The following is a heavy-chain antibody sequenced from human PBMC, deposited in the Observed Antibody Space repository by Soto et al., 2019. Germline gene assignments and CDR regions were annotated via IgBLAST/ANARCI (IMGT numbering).Heavy chain of an antibody. Sequence: GASVKVSCKASGYTFTSYAMNWVRQAPGQGLEWMGWINTNTGNPTYAQGFTGRFVFSLDTSVSTAYLQICSLKAEDTAVYYCARATEYSSSWGEIWHYYYYMDVWGKGTTVTVSS. CDR3: ARATEYSSSWGEIWHYYYYMDV. V-gene: IGHV7-4-1*01. D-gene: IGHD6-13*01. J-gene: IGHJ6*03. CDR2: INTNTGNP. CDR1: GYTFTSYA.